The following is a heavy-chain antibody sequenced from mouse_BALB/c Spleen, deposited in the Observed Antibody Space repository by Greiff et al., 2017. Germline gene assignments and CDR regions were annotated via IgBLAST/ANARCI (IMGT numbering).Heavy chain of an antibody. CDR1: GFTFSSYY. V-gene: IGHV5-6-2*01. D-gene: IGHD4-1*01. Sequence: EVKVEESGGGLVKLGGSLKLSCAASGFTFSSYYMSWVRQTPEKRLELVAAINSNGGSTYYPDTVKGRFTISRDNAKNTLYLQMSSLKSEDTALYYCARNWDGYAMDYWGQGTSVTVSS. CDR3: ARNWDGYAMDY. J-gene: IGHJ4*01. CDR2: INSNGGST.